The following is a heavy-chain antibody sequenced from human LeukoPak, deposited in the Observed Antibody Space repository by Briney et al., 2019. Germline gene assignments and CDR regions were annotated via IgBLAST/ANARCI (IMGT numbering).Heavy chain of an antibody. V-gene: IGHV3-66*01. CDR2: IYSGGST. Sequence: GGSLRLSCAASGFTVSSNYMSWVRQAPGKGLEWVSVIYSGGSTYYADSVKGRFTISRGNSKNTLYLQMNSLRAEDTAVYYCASSGWSEDYFDYWGQGTLVTVSS. CDR1: GFTVSSNY. J-gene: IGHJ4*02. CDR3: ASSGWSEDYFDY. D-gene: IGHD6-19*01.